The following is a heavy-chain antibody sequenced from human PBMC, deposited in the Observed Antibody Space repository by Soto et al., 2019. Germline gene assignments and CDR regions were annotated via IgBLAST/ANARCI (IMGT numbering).Heavy chain of an antibody. Sequence: EVQLVESGGDLVQPGRSLRLSCVASGFTFDDYAMHWVRQAPGQGLEWVSGITWDSDTIGYADSVKGRFTISRDNAKNSLYLQMNSLRTEDTALYYCAKDFHTGMVVMDGWGKGTTVTVSS. J-gene: IGHJ6*03. V-gene: IGHV3-9*01. CDR2: ITWDSDTI. CDR1: GFTFDDYA. CDR3: AKDFHTGMVVMDG. D-gene: IGHD5-18*01.